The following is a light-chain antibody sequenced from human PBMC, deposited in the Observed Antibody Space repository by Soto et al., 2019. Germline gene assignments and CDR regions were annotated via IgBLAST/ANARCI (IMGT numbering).Light chain of an antibody. CDR2: HAS. Sequence: DIQMTQSPSTLCAPIGDRVTITCRASQTINNWLAWYQQKPGKAPNLLIYHASNLETGVPSRFSGSAFGTEFTLTISSLQPDDFATYYCQHYNSYPWTFGQGTKV. CDR3: QHYNSYPWT. CDR1: QTINNW. V-gene: IGKV1-5*01. J-gene: IGKJ1*01.